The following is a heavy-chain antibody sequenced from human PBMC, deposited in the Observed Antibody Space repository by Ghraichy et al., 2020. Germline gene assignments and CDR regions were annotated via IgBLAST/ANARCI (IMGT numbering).Heavy chain of an antibody. Sequence: SETLSLTCTVSGGSISSSNYYWGWIRQPPGKGLEWIGSIYYSGSTYYNLSLKSRVTISVDTSKNQFSLKLSSATAADTAVYYCARLLEDSISSRLDYWGQGTLVTVSS. D-gene: IGHD6-6*01. CDR1: GGSISSSNYY. CDR2: IYYSGST. J-gene: IGHJ4*02. V-gene: IGHV4-39*01. CDR3: ARLLEDSISSRLDY.